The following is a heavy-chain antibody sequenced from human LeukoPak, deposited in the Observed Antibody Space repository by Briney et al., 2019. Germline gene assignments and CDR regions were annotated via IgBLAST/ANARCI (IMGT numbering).Heavy chain of an antibody. J-gene: IGHJ4*02. CDR3: ARGTYCSSTSCYYYFDY. CDR2: IYYSGST. Sequence: SETLSLTCTVSGGSVSGYYWSWIRQPPGKGLEWIGYIYYSGSTNYNPSLKSRVTISVDTSKNHFSLKLTSVTAADTAVYYCARGTYCSSTSCYYYFDYWGQGTLVTVSS. D-gene: IGHD2-2*01. V-gene: IGHV4-59*02. CDR1: GGSVSGYY.